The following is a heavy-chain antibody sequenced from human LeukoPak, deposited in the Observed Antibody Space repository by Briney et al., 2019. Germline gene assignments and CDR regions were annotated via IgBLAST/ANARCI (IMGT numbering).Heavy chain of an antibody. CDR2: ISGSSGRT. D-gene: IGHD3-22*01. V-gene: IGHV3-23*01. Sequence: GGSLRLSCAASGFTFSSYAMSWVRQAPGKGLEWVSAISGSSGRTYYADSVKGRFTISRDNSKNTLYLQMNSLRAEDTAVYFCAKDSSVYYYDSRSLDYWGQGTLVTVSS. CDR1: GFTFSSYA. CDR3: AKDSSVYYYDSRSLDY. J-gene: IGHJ4*02.